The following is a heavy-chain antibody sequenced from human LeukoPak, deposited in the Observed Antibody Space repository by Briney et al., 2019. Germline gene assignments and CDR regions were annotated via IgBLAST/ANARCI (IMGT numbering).Heavy chain of an antibody. Sequence: PGGSLRLSCAASGFTFSSYSMNWVRQAPGKGLEWVSSISSSSSYIYYADSVKGRFTISRDNAKNSLHLKMNSLRAEDTAVYYCASEVFDILTGYYMDVWGKGTTVTVSS. CDR1: GFTFSSYS. J-gene: IGHJ6*03. CDR2: ISSSSSYI. D-gene: IGHD3-9*01. CDR3: ASEVFDILTGYYMDV. V-gene: IGHV3-21*01.